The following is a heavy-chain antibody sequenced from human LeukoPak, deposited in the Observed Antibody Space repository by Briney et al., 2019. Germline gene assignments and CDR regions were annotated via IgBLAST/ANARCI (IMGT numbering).Heavy chain of an antibody. CDR2: ISYDGRNK. V-gene: IGHV3-30*04. J-gene: IGHJ4*02. D-gene: IGHD3-3*01. CDR3: ARDKWGNYDFWSGYYVPATYYFDY. Sequence: GGSLRLSCAASGFTFSSYAMHWVRQAPGKGLEWVAVISYDGRNKYYADSVKGRFTISRDNSKNTLYLKMNSLRAEDTAVYYCARDKWGNYDFWSGYYVPATYYFDYWGQGTLVTVSS. CDR1: GFTFSSYA.